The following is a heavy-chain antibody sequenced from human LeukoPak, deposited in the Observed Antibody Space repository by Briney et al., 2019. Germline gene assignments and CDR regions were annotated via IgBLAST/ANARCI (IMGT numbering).Heavy chain of an antibody. V-gene: IGHV1-8*01. CDR3: ARALSWTTESYYYMDV. J-gene: IGHJ6*03. Sequence: ASVKVSCKASGYTFRSYVINWVRQATGQGLEWMGWMNPNSGNVGYAQKFQGRVTMTKNTSITRAYMELSSLRSEDTAVYYCARALSWTTESYYYMDVWGKGTTVAVSS. D-gene: IGHD3/OR15-3a*01. CDR1: GYTFRSYV. CDR2: MNPNSGNV.